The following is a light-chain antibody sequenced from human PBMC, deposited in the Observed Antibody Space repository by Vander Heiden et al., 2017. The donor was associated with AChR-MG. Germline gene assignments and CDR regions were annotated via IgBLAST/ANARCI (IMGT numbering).Light chain of an antibody. CDR3: SSYTSSTSYV. J-gene: IGLJ1*01. CDR2: DVT. CDR1: NTDVGGYDH. V-gene: IGLV2-14*01. Sequence: QSALTQPASVSGSTGQSITIPCTGTNTDVGGYDHVYWYQQHPGKAPKLMIYDVTNRPSGVSNRFSASKSGNTASLTISGLQTEDEADYYCSSYTSSTSYVFGSGTKLTVL.